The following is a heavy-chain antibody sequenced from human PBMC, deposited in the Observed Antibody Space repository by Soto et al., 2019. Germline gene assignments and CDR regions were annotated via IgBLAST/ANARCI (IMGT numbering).Heavy chain of an antibody. Sequence: QVQLVESGGGVVQPGRSLRLSCAASGFTFSSYGMHWVRQAQGKGLEWVAVISYDGSNKYYADSVKGRFTISRDNSTNTLYLQMNSLRAEDTAVYYCAKGWTYYSDYWGQGTLVTVSS. CDR3: AKGWTYYSDY. J-gene: IGHJ4*02. CDR1: GFTFSSYG. V-gene: IGHV3-30*18. D-gene: IGHD2-15*01. CDR2: ISYDGSNK.